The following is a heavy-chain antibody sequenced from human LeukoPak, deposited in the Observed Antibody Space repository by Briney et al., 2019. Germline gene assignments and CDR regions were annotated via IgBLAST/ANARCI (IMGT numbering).Heavy chain of an antibody. Sequence: GGSLRLSCAASGFTFSYYSMSWVRQAPGKGLEWVSGITGSAGSTHYADSVKGRFTISRDNTKNTLYLQMNSLRAEDTAIHYCAKIFYYDSSGYYREYYFDYWGQGTLVTVSS. CDR2: ITGSAGST. J-gene: IGHJ4*02. CDR1: GFTFSYYS. V-gene: IGHV3-23*01. D-gene: IGHD3-22*01. CDR3: AKIFYYDSSGYYREYYFDY.